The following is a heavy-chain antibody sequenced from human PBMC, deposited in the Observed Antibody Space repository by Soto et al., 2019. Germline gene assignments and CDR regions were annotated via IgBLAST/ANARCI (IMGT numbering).Heavy chain of an antibody. V-gene: IGHV1-8*01. CDR2: MNPNSGNT. CDR1: GYTFTSYD. J-gene: IGHJ4*02. CDR3: AGEDFRSGPPHY. Sequence: ASVKVSCKASGYTFTSYDINWVRQVTGQGLEWMGWMNPNSGNTGYAQKFQGRVTMTRNTSISTAYMELSSLRSDDTAVYYCAGEDFRSGPPHYWGQGPLVTVSS. D-gene: IGHD3-3*01.